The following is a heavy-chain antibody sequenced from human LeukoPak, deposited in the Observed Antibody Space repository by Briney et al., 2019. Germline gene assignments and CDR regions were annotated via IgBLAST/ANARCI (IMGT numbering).Heavy chain of an antibody. J-gene: IGHJ4*02. CDR2: ISNDGKYI. Sequence: GGSLRLSCAASGFTFSSYSMNWVRQAPGKGLEWVSSISNDGKYIYYADSVKGRFTISRDNAKSSLYLQMNSLRAEDTAVYYCARDKVIPAAIGHYWGQGTLVTVSS. V-gene: IGHV3-21*01. CDR3: ARDKVIPAAIGHY. D-gene: IGHD2-2*01. CDR1: GFTFSSYS.